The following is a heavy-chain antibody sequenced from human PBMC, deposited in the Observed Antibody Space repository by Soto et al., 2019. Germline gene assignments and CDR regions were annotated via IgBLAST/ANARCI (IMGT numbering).Heavy chain of an antibody. D-gene: IGHD3-10*01. V-gene: IGHV3-30*18. CDR3: AKDIALVRGVIIDIDV. J-gene: IGHJ6*02. CDR1: GFTFSNYG. CDR2: ISYDGDKK. Sequence: QVQLVESGGGVVQPGRSLRLSCAASGFTFSNYGMHWVRQAPGKGLEWVAVISYDGDKKFSADSVRGRFTISRDNYRNTLYLQMNSLRAEDSAVYYCAKDIALVRGVIIDIDVWGQGTTVTVSS.